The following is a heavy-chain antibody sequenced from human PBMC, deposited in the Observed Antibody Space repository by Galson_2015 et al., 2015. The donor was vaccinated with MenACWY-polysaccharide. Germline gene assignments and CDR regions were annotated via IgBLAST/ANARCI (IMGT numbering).Heavy chain of an antibody. D-gene: IGHD2-15*01. CDR2: TYYRSNWSS. CDR3: VRGGAAASRLFDP. CDR1: GDSVSSNTAA. J-gene: IGHJ5*02. Sequence: CAISGDSVSSNTAAWNWIRQSPSRGLEWLGRTYYRSNWSSDYALSVRGRITINADTSKNKFSLQLNSVTPEDTAVYYCVRGGAAASRLFDPWGQGTLVTVSS. V-gene: IGHV6-1*01.